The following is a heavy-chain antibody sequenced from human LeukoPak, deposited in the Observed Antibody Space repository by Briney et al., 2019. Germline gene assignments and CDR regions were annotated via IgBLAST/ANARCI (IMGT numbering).Heavy chain of an antibody. D-gene: IGHD5-12*01. V-gene: IGHV4-59*01. J-gene: IGHJ3*02. CDR2: IYYSGTT. CDR3: AIGYTKTSFHAAFDI. Sequence: SETLSLTCTFGYSFINYYIGWWLRQPPEKGLEWIGFIYYSGTTNYNPSLKSRVTISVDTSKNQFSLKLSSVTAADTAVYYCAIGYTKTSFHAAFDIWGQGTMVTVSS. CDR1: YSFINYYI.